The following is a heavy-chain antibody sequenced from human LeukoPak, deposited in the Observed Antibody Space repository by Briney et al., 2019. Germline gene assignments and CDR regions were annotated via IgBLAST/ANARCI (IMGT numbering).Heavy chain of an antibody. J-gene: IGHJ5*02. CDR3: ARAEWNLYYYDSSGYYYYWFDP. V-gene: IGHV1-2*06. CDR2: INPNSGGT. CDR1: GYTFTGYY. D-gene: IGHD3-22*01. Sequence: ASVNVSCKASGYTFTGYYMHWVRQAPGQGLEWMGRINPNSGGTNYAQKFQGRVTMTRDTSISTAYMELSRLRSDDTAVYYCARAEWNLYYYDSSGYYYYWFDPWGQGTLVTVSS.